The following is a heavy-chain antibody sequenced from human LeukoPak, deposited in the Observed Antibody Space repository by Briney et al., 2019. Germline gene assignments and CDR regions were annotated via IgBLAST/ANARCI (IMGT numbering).Heavy chain of an antibody. CDR2: ISCSGGST. CDR3: AKDMIYGSGSYYNPIFDY. J-gene: IGHJ4*02. CDR1: GIPLNNQA. D-gene: IGHD3-10*01. Sequence: GSLRLSFATPGIPLNNQAMSLVRQAPGKGLEWVLAISCSGGSTYYADSVKGRFTISRDNSKNTLYLQMNSLRAEDTAVYYCAKDMIYGSGSYYNPIFDYWGQGTLVTVSS. V-gene: IGHV3-23*01.